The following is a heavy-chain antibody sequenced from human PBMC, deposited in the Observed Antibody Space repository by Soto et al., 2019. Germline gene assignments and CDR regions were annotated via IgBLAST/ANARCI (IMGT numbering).Heavy chain of an antibody. CDR3: ARGDYYDIHDY. D-gene: IGHD3-22*01. J-gene: IGHJ4*02. Sequence: QVQLVQSGAEVKKPGASVKVSCKASGYTFTSYAMHWVRQAPGQRLEWMGWIIAGNGNTKYSQKFQGRVTITRDTSASTAYMELSSLRSEDTAVYYCARGDYYDIHDYWGQGTLVTVSS. V-gene: IGHV1-3*01. CDR1: GYTFTSYA. CDR2: IIAGNGNT.